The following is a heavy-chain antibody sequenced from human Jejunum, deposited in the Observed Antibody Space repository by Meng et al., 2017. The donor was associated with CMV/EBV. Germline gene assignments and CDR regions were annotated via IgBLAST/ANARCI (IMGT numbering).Heavy chain of an antibody. CDR1: GFSFGGFG. J-gene: IGHJ4*02. CDR3: AKQGDPSAYFFDF. D-gene: IGHD3-10*01. V-gene: IGHV3-30*02. CDR2: IRYDLATK. Sequence: GFSFGGFGMNWVRQAQGKGLEWVAYIRYDLATKYYVDSVKGRFTISRDNSRNSVSLQMNSLRDDDTAIYYCAKQGDPSAYFFDFWGEGTRVTVSS.